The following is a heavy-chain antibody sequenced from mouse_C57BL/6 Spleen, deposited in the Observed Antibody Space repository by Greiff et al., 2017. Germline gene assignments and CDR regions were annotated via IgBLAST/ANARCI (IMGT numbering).Heavy chain of an antibody. CDR3: ARSDYYGSNYAMDY. CDR2: IYPGDGDT. V-gene: IGHV1-80*01. CDR1: GYAFSSYW. Sequence: VKVVESGAELVKPGASVKISCKASGYAFSSYWMNWVKQRPGKGLEWIGQIYPGDGDTNYNGKFKGKATLTADKSSSTAYMQISSLTSEDSAVYFCARSDYYGSNYAMDYWGQGTSVTVST. J-gene: IGHJ4*01. D-gene: IGHD1-1*01.